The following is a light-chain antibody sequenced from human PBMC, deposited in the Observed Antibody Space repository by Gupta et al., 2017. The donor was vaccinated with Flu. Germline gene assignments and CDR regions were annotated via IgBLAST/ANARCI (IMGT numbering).Light chain of an antibody. CDR1: QGISNY. CDR3: QKYNSAPRT. J-gene: IGKJ1*01. V-gene: IGKV1-27*01. CDR2: AAS. Sequence: GDRVTITCRASQGISNYLAWYQQKPGKVPKLLIYAASNLQSGVPSRFSGSGSGTDFTLTISSLQTEDVATYYCQKYNSAPRTFGQGTKVEIK.